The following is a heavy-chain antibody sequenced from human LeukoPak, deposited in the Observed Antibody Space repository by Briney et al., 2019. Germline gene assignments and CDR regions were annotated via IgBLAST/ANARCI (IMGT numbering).Heavy chain of an antibody. D-gene: IGHD3-10*01. J-gene: IGHJ3*02. V-gene: IGHV5-51*03. CDR1: GYFFTSYW. Sequence: GGSMQISCKGSGYFFTSYWIAWVRQLPGKGLEWMGIIYPGDSDTRYSPSFHGQVTMSADKSISTAYLQWSSLKASDTAMYYCARSYGSGSYGGAFDIWGQGTMVTVSS. CDR2: IYPGDSDT. CDR3: ARSYGSGSYGGAFDI.